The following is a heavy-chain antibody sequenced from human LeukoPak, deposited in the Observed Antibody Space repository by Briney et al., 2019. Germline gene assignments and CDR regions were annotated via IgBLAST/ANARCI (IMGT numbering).Heavy chain of an antibody. D-gene: IGHD3-22*01. J-gene: IGHJ4*02. Sequence: SETLSLTCTVSGDSFSSSSYNWGWIRQPPGKGLEWIGSIFYSGSTYYNPSLKSRVTISVDTSKNQFSLKLSSVTAADTAVYYCARHAYYDSSGYSYWGQGTLVTVSS. V-gene: IGHV4-39*01. CDR1: GDSFSSSSYN. CDR3: ARHAYYDSSGYSY. CDR2: IFYSGST.